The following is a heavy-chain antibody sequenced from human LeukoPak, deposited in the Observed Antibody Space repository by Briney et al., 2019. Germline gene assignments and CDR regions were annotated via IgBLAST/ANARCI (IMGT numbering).Heavy chain of an antibody. V-gene: IGHV3-7*01. J-gene: IGHJ4*02. CDR3: ARAQGAGYYFDY. Sequence: GGSLRLSCAASGFTFSNYWMSWVRQAPGKGLEWVANIKQDGSEKYYVDSVKGRFTISRDNAKNSLYQQMDSLRAEDTAVYYCARAQGAGYYFDYWGQGTLVTVSS. CDR1: GFTFSNYW. CDR2: IKQDGSEK. D-gene: IGHD1-26*01.